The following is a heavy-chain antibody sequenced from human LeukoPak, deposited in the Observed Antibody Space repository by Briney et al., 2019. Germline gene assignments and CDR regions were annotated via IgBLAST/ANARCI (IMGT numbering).Heavy chain of an antibody. J-gene: IGHJ4*02. CDR3: ARSRADDYMPRD. D-gene: IGHD4-11*01. Sequence: SETLSLTCTVSGGSISSYYWSWIRQPAGKGLEWIGRIYTSGSTNYNPSLKSRVTISVDKSKNQFSLKLSSVTAADTAVYYCARSRADDYMPRDWGQRTLVTVSS. CDR2: IYTSGST. V-gene: IGHV4-4*07. CDR1: GGSISSYY.